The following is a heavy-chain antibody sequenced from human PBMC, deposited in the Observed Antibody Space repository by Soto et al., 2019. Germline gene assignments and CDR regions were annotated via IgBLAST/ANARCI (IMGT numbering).Heavy chain of an antibody. V-gene: IGHV4-59*12. CDR1: GDSISSSY. CDR3: ARGYNWFDP. Sequence: PSETLSLTCSLSGDSISSSYWSWIRQPPGKGLEWIGYIYYSGSTNYNPSLKSRVIISLDTSKNKFSLKLSSVTAADTAVYYCARGYNWFDPWGQGTLVTVSS. CDR2: IYYSGST. J-gene: IGHJ5*02.